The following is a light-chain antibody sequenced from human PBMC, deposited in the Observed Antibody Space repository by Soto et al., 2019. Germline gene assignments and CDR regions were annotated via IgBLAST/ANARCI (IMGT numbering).Light chain of an antibody. CDR2: DAS. J-gene: IGKJ4*01. CDR1: QDISKY. Sequence: DIQMTQSPSSLSASVGDRVTITCQASQDISKYLNWYQQKPGKAPKLLIYDASNLETGVPSRFSGSGSGTDFTFTISTLQPEDIATYYCQHYDNLPLTFGGGTKVEIK. V-gene: IGKV1-33*01. CDR3: QHYDNLPLT.